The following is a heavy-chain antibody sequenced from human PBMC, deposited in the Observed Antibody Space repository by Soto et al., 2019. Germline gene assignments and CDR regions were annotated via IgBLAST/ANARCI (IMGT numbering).Heavy chain of an antibody. CDR3: ARDAKIRYFDWLLWANYFDY. CDR2: INPSGGST. D-gene: IGHD3-9*01. Sequence: ASVKVSCKASGYTFTSYYMHWVRQAPGQGLEWMGIINPSGGSTSCAQKFQGRVTMTRDTSTSTVYMELSSLRSEDTAVYYCARDAKIRYFDWLLWANYFDYWGQGTLVTVSS. V-gene: IGHV1-46*01. CDR1: GYTFTSYY. J-gene: IGHJ4*02.